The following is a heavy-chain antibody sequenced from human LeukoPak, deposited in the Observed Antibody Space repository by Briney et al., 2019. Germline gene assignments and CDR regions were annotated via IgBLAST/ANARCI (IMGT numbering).Heavy chain of an antibody. J-gene: IGHJ4*02. CDR2: IYYSGST. CDR3: ALVRGRPGVVIINGFDY. V-gene: IGHV4-31*03. Sequence: SQTLSLTCNVSGGSISSGGYYWSWIRQHPGKGLEWIGYIYYSGSTYYNPSLKSRVTISVDTSKNQFSLKLSSVTAADTAVYYCALVRGRPGVVIINGFDYWGQGTLVTVSS. D-gene: IGHD3-3*01. CDR1: GGSISSGGYY.